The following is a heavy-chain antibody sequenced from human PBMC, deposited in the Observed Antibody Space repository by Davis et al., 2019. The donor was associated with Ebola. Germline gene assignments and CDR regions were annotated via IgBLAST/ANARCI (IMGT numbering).Heavy chain of an antibody. J-gene: IGHJ4*02. CDR1: GFTFSTYA. CDR3: AKTVTSSGDYSLDY. D-gene: IGHD3-22*01. V-gene: IGHV3-23*01. Sequence: PGGSLRLSCAASGFTFSTYAMGWVRQAPGKGLEWVSGISAGGGSAYYGDSVRGRFTISRDNSKNTLYLQMNSLRAEDTAVYYCAKTVTSSGDYSLDYWGQGTLVSVSS. CDR2: ISAGGGSA.